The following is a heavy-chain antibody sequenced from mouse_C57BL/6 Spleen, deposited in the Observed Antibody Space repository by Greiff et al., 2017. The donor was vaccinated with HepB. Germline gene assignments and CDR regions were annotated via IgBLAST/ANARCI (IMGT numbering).Heavy chain of an antibody. D-gene: IGHD1-2*01. J-gene: IGHJ3*01. CDR1: GYTFTSYW. CDR3: ARRGNGQFAY. V-gene: IGHV1-55*01. CDR2: IYPGSGST. Sequence: QVHVKQPGAELVKPGASVKMSCKASGYTFTSYWITWVKQRPGQGLEWIGDIYPGSGSTNYNEKFKSKATLTVDTSSSTAYMQLSSLTSEDSAVYYCARRGNGQFAYWGQGTLVTVSA.